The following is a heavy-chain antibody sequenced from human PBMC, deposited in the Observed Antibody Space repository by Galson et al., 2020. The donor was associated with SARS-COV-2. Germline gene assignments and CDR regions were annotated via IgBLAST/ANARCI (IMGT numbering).Heavy chain of an antibody. V-gene: IGHV3-23*03. J-gene: IGHJ4*02. CDR1: GFTFSSYA. D-gene: IGHD6-19*01. CDR3: AKDIGQWLVLDY. Sequence: GGSLRLSCAASGFTFSSYAMAWVRQAPEKGLEWVSVIYSGGSTHYADSMQGRFTISRDTSKNTLDLQMNSLRAEDTAVYYCAKDIGQWLVLDYWGQGTLVTVSS. CDR2: IYSGGST.